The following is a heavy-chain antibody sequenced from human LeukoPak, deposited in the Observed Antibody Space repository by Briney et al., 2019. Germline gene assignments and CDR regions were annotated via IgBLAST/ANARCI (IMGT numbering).Heavy chain of an antibody. Sequence: ASVKVSCKASGYTFTGYYMHWVRQAPGQGLEWMGWINPNSGGTNYAQKFQGRVTMTRDTSISTAYMELSRLRSDDTAVYYCARDGGWDQRGYDAFDIWGQGTMVTVSS. CDR3: ARDGGWDQRGYDAFDI. CDR2: INPNSGGT. V-gene: IGHV1-2*02. J-gene: IGHJ3*02. D-gene: IGHD1-26*01. CDR1: GYTFTGYY.